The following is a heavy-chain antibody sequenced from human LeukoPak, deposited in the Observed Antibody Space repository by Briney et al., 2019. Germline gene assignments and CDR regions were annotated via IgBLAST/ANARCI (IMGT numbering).Heavy chain of an antibody. CDR3: ARHEGSVLRFLEPNHGWFDP. J-gene: IGHJ5*02. CDR2: IYYSGST. V-gene: IGHV4-59*08. CDR1: GGSISSYY. D-gene: IGHD3-3*01. Sequence: SETLSLTCTVSGGSISSYYWSWIRQPPGKGLEWVGYIYYSGSTYYNPSLKSRVTISVDTSKNQFSLKLSSVTAADTAVYYCARHEGSVLRFLEPNHGWFDPWGQGTLVTVSS.